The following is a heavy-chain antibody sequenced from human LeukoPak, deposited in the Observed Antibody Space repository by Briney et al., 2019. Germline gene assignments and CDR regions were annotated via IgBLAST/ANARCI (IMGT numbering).Heavy chain of an antibody. Sequence: GGSLRLSCAASGFTFSSYSMNWVRQAPGKGLEWVSSISSSSSYIYYADSVKGRFTTSRDNAKNSLYLQMNSLRAEDTAVYYCARSASIWSGYYPVDYYYYMDVWGKGTTVTVSS. CDR2: ISSSSSYI. J-gene: IGHJ6*03. V-gene: IGHV3-21*01. CDR1: GFTFSSYS. D-gene: IGHD3-3*01. CDR3: ARSASIWSGYYPVDYYYYMDV.